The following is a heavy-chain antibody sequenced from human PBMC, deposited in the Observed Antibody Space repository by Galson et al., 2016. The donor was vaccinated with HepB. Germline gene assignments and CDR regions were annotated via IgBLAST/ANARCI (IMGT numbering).Heavy chain of an antibody. CDR1: GFVFSNLC. D-gene: IGHD6-19*01. CDR2: ISTRRTT. Sequence: SLRLPCAASGFVFSNLCLSWARQAPGRGLEWVASISTRRTTYYSDSVQGRFTISRDNSNNTLYLQMNGMRAEDTAVYYCAKERLVRRIFDHWGQGTLLTVSS. J-gene: IGHJ4*02. CDR3: AKERLVRRIFDH. V-gene: IGHV3-23*01.